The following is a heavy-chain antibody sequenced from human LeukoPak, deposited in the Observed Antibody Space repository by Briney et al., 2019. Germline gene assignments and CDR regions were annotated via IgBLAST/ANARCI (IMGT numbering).Heavy chain of an antibody. J-gene: IGHJ4*02. CDR3: AREDTAMGTFDY. CDR1: GFTFSTHS. D-gene: IGHD5-18*01. Sequence: GGSLRLSCAASGFTFSTHSMNWVRQAPGKGLEWVANIKQDGSEKYYVDSVKGRFTISRDNAKNSLYLQMNSLRAEDTAVYYCAREDTAMGTFDYWGQGTLVTVSS. V-gene: IGHV3-7*01. CDR2: IKQDGSEK.